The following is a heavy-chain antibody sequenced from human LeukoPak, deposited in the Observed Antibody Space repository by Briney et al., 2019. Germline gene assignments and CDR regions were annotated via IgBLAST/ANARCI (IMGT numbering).Heavy chain of an antibody. CDR1: GGSISSYY. J-gene: IGHJ4*02. CDR3: ARGATQLLWFGELESSFFDY. Sequence: SETLSLTCTVSGGSISSYYWSWIRQPPGKGLEWIGYIYYSGSTNYNPSLKSRVTISVDTSKNQFSLKLSSVTAADTAVYYCARGATQLLWFGELESSFFDYWGQGTLVTVSS. CDR2: IYYSGST. D-gene: IGHD3-10*01. V-gene: IGHV4-59*08.